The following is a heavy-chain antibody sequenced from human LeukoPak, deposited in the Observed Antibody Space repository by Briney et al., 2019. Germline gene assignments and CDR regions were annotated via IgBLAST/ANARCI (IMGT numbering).Heavy chain of an antibody. CDR3: ARDDILTGSYFDY. CDR1: GGTFSSYA. D-gene: IGHD3-9*01. V-gene: IGHV1-18*01. CDR2: ISAYNGNT. J-gene: IGHJ4*02. Sequence: GASVKVSCKASGGTFSSYAISWVRQAPGQGLEWMGWISAYNGNTNYAQKLQGRVTMTTDTSTSTAYMELRSLRSDDTAVYYCARDDILTGSYFDYWGQGTLVTVSS.